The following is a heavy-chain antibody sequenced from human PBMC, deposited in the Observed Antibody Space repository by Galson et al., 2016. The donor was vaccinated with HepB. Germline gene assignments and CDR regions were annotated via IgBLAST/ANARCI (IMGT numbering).Heavy chain of an antibody. Sequence: SLRLSCAASGFTFSSYAIHWVRQAPGKGLEWVAIISYDGTNKYYADSVRGRFTISRDNSENRMYLEMNSLRAEDTALYFCARGADFWSVFDGFDICGQGTKVTVYS. CDR1: GFTFSSYA. CDR2: ISYDGTNK. CDR3: ARGADFWSVFDGFDI. V-gene: IGHV3-30*04. D-gene: IGHD3-3*01. J-gene: IGHJ3*02.